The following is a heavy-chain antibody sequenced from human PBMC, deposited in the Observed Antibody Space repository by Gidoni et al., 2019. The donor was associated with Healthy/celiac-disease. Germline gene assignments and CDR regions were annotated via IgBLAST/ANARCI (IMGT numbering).Heavy chain of an antibody. CDR1: GGPISSGGYY. D-gene: IGHD1-26*01. CDR2: IYYSGST. CDR3: ARDRIGGATSSGHDAFDI. Sequence: QVQLQESGPGPVKPSQTLSLTGTVSGGPISSGGYYWRWIRQHPGKGLEWIGYIYYSGSTYYNPSLKGRVTISVDTSKNQFSLKLSSVTAADTAVYYCARDRIGGATSSGHDAFDIWGQGTMVTVSS. V-gene: IGHV4-31*03. J-gene: IGHJ3*02.